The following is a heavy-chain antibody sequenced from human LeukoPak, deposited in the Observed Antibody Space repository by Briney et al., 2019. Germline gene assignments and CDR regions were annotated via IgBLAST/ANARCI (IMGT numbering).Heavy chain of an antibody. D-gene: IGHD1-26*01. CDR2: ISAYNGNT. CDR1: GYTFTSYG. CDR3: ARWDPYYYYMDV. Sequence: ASVKVSCKASGYTFTSYGISWVRQAPGQGREWMGWISAYNGNTNYAQKLQGRVTMTTDTSTSTAYMELRSLRSDDTAVYYCARWDPYYYYMDVWGKGTTVTVSS. J-gene: IGHJ6*03. V-gene: IGHV1-18*01.